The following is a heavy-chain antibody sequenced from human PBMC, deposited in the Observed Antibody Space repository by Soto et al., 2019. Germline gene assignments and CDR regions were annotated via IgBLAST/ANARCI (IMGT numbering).Heavy chain of an antibody. V-gene: IGHV3-48*02. J-gene: IGHJ4*02. D-gene: IGHD6-13*01. CDR1: GFSFSSYA. Sequence: EVQLVESGGGLVQPGGSLRLSCAASGFSFSSYAMNWVRQAPGKGLEWLSYISESSSNIYYADSVKGRFTISRDNAKNPLYLQMTSLSDDDTAVYFCATLFGSSWHVDYWGQGTLVTVSS. CDR2: ISESSSNI. CDR3: ATLFGSSWHVDY.